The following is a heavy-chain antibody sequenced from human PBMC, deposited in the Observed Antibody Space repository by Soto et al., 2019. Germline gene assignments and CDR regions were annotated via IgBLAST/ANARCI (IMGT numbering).Heavy chain of an antibody. V-gene: IGHV4-31*03. J-gene: IGHJ6*02. CDR2: IYYSGST. CDR3: GRDWKTVLVNYNGRNA. D-gene: IGHD5-18*01. Sequence: SETLSLTCTVSGGSISSGGYYWSWIRQHPGKGLEWIGYIYYSGSTYYNPSLKSRVTISVDTSKNQFSLKLSSVTAADTAVYYCGRDWKTVLVNYNGRNAWGQGPTVTASS. CDR1: GGSISSGGYY.